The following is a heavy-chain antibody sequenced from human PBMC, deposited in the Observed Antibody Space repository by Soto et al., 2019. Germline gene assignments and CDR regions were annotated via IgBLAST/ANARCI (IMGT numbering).Heavy chain of an antibody. V-gene: IGHV3-33*01. CDR1: GFTFSSYG. CDR2: IWYDGSNK. D-gene: IGHD2-2*01. Sequence: PGGSLRLSCAASGFTFSSYGMHWVRQAPGKGLEWVAVIWYDGSNKYYADSVKGRFTISRDNSKNTLYLQMNSLRAEDTAVYYCARSYCISTSCRGRNWFDPWGQGTLVTVSS. CDR3: ARSYCISTSCRGRNWFDP. J-gene: IGHJ5*02.